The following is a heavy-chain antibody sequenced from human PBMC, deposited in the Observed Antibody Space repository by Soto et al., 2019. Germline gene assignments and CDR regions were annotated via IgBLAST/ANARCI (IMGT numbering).Heavy chain of an antibody. D-gene: IGHD6-6*01. Sequence: EVQLAESGGGVARPGGSRRLSCAASGIAFGDYGMTWVRRVPGKGLEWVAGISWNGDNTGCADFAKGRFTISRDNSKKSLLLEMNSLRVEDTAFYYCARGEYTSRRGFDVWCQGTPVTVSS. V-gene: IGHV3-20*04. CDR3: ARGEYTSRRGFDV. CDR1: GIAFGDYG. J-gene: IGHJ6*02. CDR2: ISWNGDNT.